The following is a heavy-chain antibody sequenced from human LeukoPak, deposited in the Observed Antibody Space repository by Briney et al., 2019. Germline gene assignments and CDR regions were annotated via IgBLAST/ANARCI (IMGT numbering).Heavy chain of an antibody. CDR1: GGTFSSYA. CDR3: ARDAPPVTYRYFDY. J-gene: IGHJ4*02. Sequence: GASVKVSCKASGGTFSSYAISWVRQAPGQGLEWMGGIIPIFGTANYAQKFQGRVTITTDESTSTAYMELSSLRAEDTAVYYCARDAPPVTYRYFDYWGQGTLVTVSS. D-gene: IGHD4-11*01. CDR2: IIPIFGTA. V-gene: IGHV1-69*05.